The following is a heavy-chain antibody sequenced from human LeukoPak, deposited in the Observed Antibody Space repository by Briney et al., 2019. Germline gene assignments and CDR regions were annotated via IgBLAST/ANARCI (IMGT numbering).Heavy chain of an antibody. Sequence: ASVKVSCKASGYTFTGYYMHWVRQAPGQGLEWMGRINPNNGATNYAQKLQGRVTITGDTSISTAYMELSSLRSDDTAVYYCTRESGTYHGNDYWGQGALVTVSS. V-gene: IGHV1-2*06. J-gene: IGHJ4*02. CDR2: INPNNGAT. D-gene: IGHD1-26*01. CDR1: GYTFTGYY. CDR3: TRESGTYHGNDY.